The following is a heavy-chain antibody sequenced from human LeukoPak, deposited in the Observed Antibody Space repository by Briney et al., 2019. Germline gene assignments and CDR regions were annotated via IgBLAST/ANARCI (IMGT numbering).Heavy chain of an antibody. V-gene: IGHV4-39*07. CDR3: ARTYYYDSSAAWYFDL. Sequence: SETLSLTCTVSGGSISSYYWSWIRQPPGKGLEWIGSIYNSGSTYYNPSLKSRVSISVDKSKNQFSLKPSSVTAADTAVYYCARTYYYDSSAAWYFDLWGRGTLVTVSS. CDR1: GGSISSYY. D-gene: IGHD3-22*01. J-gene: IGHJ2*01. CDR2: IYNSGST.